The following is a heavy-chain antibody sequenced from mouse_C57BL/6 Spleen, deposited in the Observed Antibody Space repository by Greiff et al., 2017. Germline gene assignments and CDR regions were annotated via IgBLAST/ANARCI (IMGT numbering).Heavy chain of an antibody. D-gene: IGHD2-4*01. J-gene: IGHJ4*01. Sequence: EVQLVESGGGLVKPGGSLKLSCAASGFTFSSYAMSWVRQTPEKRLEWVATISDGGSYTYYPDNVKGRFTISRDNAKNNLYLQMSHLKSEDTAMYYCARDRGSYYDYDAGMDYWGQGTSVTVSS. V-gene: IGHV5-4*01. CDR3: ARDRGSYYDYDAGMDY. CDR1: GFTFSSYA. CDR2: ISDGGSYT.